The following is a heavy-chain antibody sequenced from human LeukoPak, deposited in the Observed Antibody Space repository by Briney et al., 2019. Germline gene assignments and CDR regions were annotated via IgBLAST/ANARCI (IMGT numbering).Heavy chain of an antibody. CDR3: ARLRGISIFGAALDP. J-gene: IGHJ5*02. Sequence: EASVKVSCKASGGTFSSYDINWVRQATGQGLEWMGWMNPNSGNTGYAQKFQGRVTMTRNTSISTAYMELSSLRSEDTAVYYCARLRGISIFGAALDPWGQGTLVTVSS. V-gene: IGHV1-8*02. D-gene: IGHD3-3*01. CDR1: GGTFSSYD. CDR2: MNPNSGNT.